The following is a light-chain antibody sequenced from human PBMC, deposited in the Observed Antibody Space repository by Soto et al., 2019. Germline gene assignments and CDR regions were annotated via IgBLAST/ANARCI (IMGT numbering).Light chain of an antibody. V-gene: IGKV1-6*01. Sequence: AIQMTQSPSSLSASVGDRVTITCRASQGIRNALGWCGQKRGKAPKPLIYAASSLQSGVPSRFSGSGSGTDFTLTISSLQPEDCATYYCLQDYDYPWTFGQGTKMEIK. CDR3: LQDYDYPWT. CDR2: AAS. J-gene: IGKJ1*01. CDR1: QGIRNA.